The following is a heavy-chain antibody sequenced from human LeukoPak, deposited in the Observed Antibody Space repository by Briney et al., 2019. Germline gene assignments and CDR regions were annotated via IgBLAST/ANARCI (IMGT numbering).Heavy chain of an antibody. D-gene: IGHD6-13*01. CDR1: GFTFSDYY. CDR3: AKGGLYTREALDY. J-gene: IGHJ4*02. CDR2: ISSSSSYT. V-gene: IGHV3-11*03. Sequence: PGGSLRLSCAASGFTFSDYYMSWIRQAPGKGLEWVSYISSSSSYTNYADSVKGRFTISRDNAKNSLYLQMNSLRAEDTAVYYCAKGGLYTREALDYWGQGTLVTVSS.